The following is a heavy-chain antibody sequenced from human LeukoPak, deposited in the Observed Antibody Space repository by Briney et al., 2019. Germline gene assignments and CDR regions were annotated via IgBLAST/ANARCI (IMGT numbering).Heavy chain of an antibody. CDR2: ISWNSGSI. D-gene: IGHD3-10*01. Sequence: GRSLRLSCAASGFTFDDYAMHWVRQAPGKGLEGVSGISWNSGSIGYADSVKGRFTISRDNAKNSLYLQMNSLRAEDTAVYYCAKDLVGEVTPWYFDYWGQGTLVTVSS. CDR3: AKDLVGEVTPWYFDY. J-gene: IGHJ4*02. CDR1: GFTFDDYA. V-gene: IGHV3-9*01.